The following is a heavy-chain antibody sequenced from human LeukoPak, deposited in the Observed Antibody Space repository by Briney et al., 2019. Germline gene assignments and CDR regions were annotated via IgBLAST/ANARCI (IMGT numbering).Heavy chain of an antibody. CDR2: VSSNGMNT. Sequence: PGGSLRLSCAASGFTFSTYAMSWVRQAPGKGLEWVSLVSSNGMNTHYADSVKGRFTISRDNSKNTVYLQVNSLRAEDTAVYYCANRGMTAVGTYYFDYWGQGTLVTVSS. D-gene: IGHD4-17*01. J-gene: IGHJ4*02. V-gene: IGHV3-23*01. CDR3: ANRGMTAVGTYYFDY. CDR1: GFTFSTYA.